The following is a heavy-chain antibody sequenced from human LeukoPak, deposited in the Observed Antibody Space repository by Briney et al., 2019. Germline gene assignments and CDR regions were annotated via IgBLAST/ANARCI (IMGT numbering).Heavy chain of an antibody. CDR1: GGSISSYY. V-gene: IGHV4-4*07. J-gene: IGHJ2*01. CDR2: IYTSGST. Sequence: SETLSLTCTVSGGSISSYYWGWIRQPAGKGLEWIGRIYTSGSTNYNPSLKSRVTMSVDTSKNQFSVKPSSVTAADTAVYYCARVPSGYCSSTSCYELYYFDLWGRGTLVTVSS. CDR3: ARVPSGYCSSTSCYELYYFDL. D-gene: IGHD2-2*03.